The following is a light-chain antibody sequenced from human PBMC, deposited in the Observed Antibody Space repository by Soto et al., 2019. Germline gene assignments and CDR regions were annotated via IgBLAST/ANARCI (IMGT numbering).Light chain of an antibody. CDR3: QQYNIWPQT. V-gene: IGKV3-11*01. J-gene: IGKJ1*01. CDR2: DAS. Sequence: EIVLTQSPATLSLSPGERATLSCRASQSVSTFLAWYQHKPGQAPRLLIYDASNRATGIPARFSGSGSGTGFTLTISSLQFEDFAVYFCQQYNIWPQTFGQGTKVDI. CDR1: QSVSTF.